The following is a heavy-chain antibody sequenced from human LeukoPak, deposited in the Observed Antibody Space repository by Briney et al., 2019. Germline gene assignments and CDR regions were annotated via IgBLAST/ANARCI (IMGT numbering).Heavy chain of an antibody. CDR1: GYNFTGYY. D-gene: IGHD5-12*01. J-gene: IGHJ4*02. CDR3: AREVATNALYFDY. Sequence: GASVKVSCKASGYNFTGYYLHWVRLAPGQGLEWMGWINPNTGGTNYAQKFQGRVTMTRDTSISTAYMELSRLRSDDTALYYCAREVATNALYFDYWGQGTLVTVSS. V-gene: IGHV1-2*02. CDR2: INPNTGGT.